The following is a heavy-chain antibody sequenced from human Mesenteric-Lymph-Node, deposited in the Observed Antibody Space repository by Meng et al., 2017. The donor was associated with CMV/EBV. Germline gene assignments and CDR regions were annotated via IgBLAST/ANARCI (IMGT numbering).Heavy chain of an antibody. V-gene: IGHV4-59*01. CDR1: YY. CDR2: MYYSGIT. J-gene: IGHJ5*02. Sequence: YYWSWIRQPPGKGLEWIGNMYYSGITDYNPSLKSRVTISLDTSKNQFPLKLSSVTAADTALYYCARNPASIEAGGYYRRSAWFDPWGQGTLVTVSS. CDR3: ARNPASIEAGGYYRRSAWFDP. D-gene: IGHD3-3*01.